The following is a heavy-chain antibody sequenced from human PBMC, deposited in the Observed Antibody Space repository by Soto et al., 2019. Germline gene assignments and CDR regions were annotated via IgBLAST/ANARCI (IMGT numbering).Heavy chain of an antibody. CDR2: INHSGRT. Sequence: QVQLQQWGAGLLKPSETLSLTCAVYGGSFSGYYWSWIRQPPGKGLEWIGEINHSGRTNYNPSLKSRVTISVDTSKNQFSLKLSSVTAADTAVYYCARVTGRYYDGMDVWGQGTTVTVSS. V-gene: IGHV4-34*01. CDR3: ARVTGRYYDGMDV. J-gene: IGHJ6*02. CDR1: GGSFSGYY.